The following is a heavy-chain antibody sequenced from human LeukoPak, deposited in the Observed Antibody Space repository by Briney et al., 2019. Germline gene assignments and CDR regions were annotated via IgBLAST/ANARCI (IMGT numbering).Heavy chain of an antibody. Sequence: GGSLRLSCAASGFTFSSYAMSWVRQAPGKGLEWVSAISGSGGSTYYADSVKGRFTISRDNSKNTLYLQMNSLRLEDEAVYFCARAPVTSCRGAYCYPFDYWGQGTQVTVSS. CDR2: ISGSGGST. D-gene: IGHD2-21*01. V-gene: IGHV3-23*01. CDR1: GFTFSSYA. J-gene: IGHJ4*02. CDR3: ARAPVTSCRGAYCYPFDY.